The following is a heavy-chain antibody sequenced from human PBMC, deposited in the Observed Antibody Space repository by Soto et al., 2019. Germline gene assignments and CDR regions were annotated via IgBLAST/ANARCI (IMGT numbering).Heavy chain of an antibody. Sequence: QVQLVQSGPEVRKPGASVKVSCEASGYTFTTSGISWVRQVPGQGLEWMGWIRTYNGDTNSAQNFQGRDLMTADTSTGTAYMELMSLKSDDTAVDYCAGQGSRPDYYYVLVVWGQGTTVPVSS. CDR2: IRTYNGDT. V-gene: IGHV1-18*01. J-gene: IGHJ6*02. D-gene: IGHD1-26*01. CDR3: AGQGSRPDYYYVLVV. CDR1: GYTFTTSG.